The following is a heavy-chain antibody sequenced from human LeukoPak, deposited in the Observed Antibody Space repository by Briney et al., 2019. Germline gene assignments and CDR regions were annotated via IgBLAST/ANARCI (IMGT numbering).Heavy chain of an antibody. Sequence: ASESLSLTRAVSGGSISSSSYYWGWVRQPPGRGLGWIENIYYSGSTYCNPSLKSRVTISVDTSNNQFSLTLSSVTAAARAVYYCARRTYSYGHFFVYWGQGILVTASS. CDR3: ARRTYSYGHFFVY. J-gene: IGHJ4*02. CDR2: IYYSGST. D-gene: IGHD5-18*01. V-gene: IGHV4-39*01. CDR1: GGSISSSSYY.